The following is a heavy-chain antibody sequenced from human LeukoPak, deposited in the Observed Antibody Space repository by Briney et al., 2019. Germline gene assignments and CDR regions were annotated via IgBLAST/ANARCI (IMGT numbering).Heavy chain of an antibody. CDR3: ARDQWELFGHFDF. Sequence: SQTLSLTCAISGDSVSTNTSAWNWIRQSPSRGLEWLGRTYYRSRWYNDYAVSVKSRITINPDTSKNYFSLQLNSVTPEDTAIYYCARDQWELFGHFDFWGRGSLVTVSS. D-gene: IGHD1-26*01. V-gene: IGHV6-1*01. CDR1: GDSVSTNTSA. J-gene: IGHJ4*02. CDR2: TYYRSRWYN.